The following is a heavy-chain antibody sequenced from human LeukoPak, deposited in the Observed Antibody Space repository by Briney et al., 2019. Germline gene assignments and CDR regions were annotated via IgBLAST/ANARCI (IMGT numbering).Heavy chain of an antibody. D-gene: IGHD3-9*01. CDR3: ARNRPLRYFDWSPPDY. J-gene: IGHJ4*02. CDR1: GFILSSYA. V-gene: IGHV3-30-3*01. Sequence: PGRSLTLSCPASGFILSSYAMHWVSQAQGKWLEWVAVISYEGSNKYYAGSVEGRFTISRDNSKNTLYLPMNRLRAEDTAVYYCARNRPLRYFDWSPPDYWGQGALVTVSS. CDR2: ISYEGSNK.